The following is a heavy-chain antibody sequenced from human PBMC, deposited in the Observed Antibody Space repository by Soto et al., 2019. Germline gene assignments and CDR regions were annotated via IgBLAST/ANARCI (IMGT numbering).Heavy chain of an antibody. J-gene: IGHJ3*02. CDR3: ERTKVTNDVFDI. V-gene: IGHV5-51*01. CDR1: GYSLMNYW. Sequence: XKISCRSSGYSLMNYWSFSVLQMPGKGLEWMGIIYPGDSDTRYSPSFQCQVTMSADKSINSAYLQWRRLRASDTAMYYCERTKVTNDVFDIWGQGTMV. CDR2: IYPGDSDT. D-gene: IGHD4-17*01.